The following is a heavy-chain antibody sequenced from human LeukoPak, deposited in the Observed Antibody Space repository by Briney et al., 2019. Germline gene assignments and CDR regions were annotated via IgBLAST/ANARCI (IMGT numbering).Heavy chain of an antibody. Sequence: PGGSLRLSCAVSGFIFSNYWMHWVRQAPGKGLVWVSRTNSDGSSTSHADSVKGRFAISRDNAKNTLYLQMNSLRAEDTAVYYCARGNDYGDQDFDLWGRGTLVTVSS. CDR2: TNSDGSST. J-gene: IGHJ2*01. CDR1: GFIFSNYW. D-gene: IGHD4-17*01. V-gene: IGHV3-74*01. CDR3: ARGNDYGDQDFDL.